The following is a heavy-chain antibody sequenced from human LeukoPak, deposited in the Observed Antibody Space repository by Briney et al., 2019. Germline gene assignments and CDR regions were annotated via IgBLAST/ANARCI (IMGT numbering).Heavy chain of an antibody. J-gene: IGHJ4*02. CDR2: ISGSGGSK. CDR3: AKFGYNSSWSEGY. D-gene: IGHD6-13*01. V-gene: IGHV3-23*01. Sequence: GGSLRLSCAASGFTFSSYAMSWVRQAPGKGLEWVSAISGSGGSKYYADSVKGRFTISRDNSKNTLYLQMNSLRAEDTAVYYCAKFGYNSSWSEGYWGQGTLVTVSS. CDR1: GFTFSSYA.